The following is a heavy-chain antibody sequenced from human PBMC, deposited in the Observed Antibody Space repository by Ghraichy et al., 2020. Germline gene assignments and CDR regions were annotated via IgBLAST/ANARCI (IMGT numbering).Heavy chain of an antibody. CDR3: ARDLSPQMGPKDV. D-gene: IGHD5-24*01. J-gene: IGHJ6*02. V-gene: IGHV1-69*04. CDR2: IIPILGIA. Sequence: SVKVSCKASGGTFSSYAISWVRQAPGQGLEWMGRIIPILGIANYAQKFQGRVTITADKSTSTAYMELSSLRSEDTAVYYCARDLSPQMGPKDVWGQGTTVTGSS. CDR1: GGTFSSYA.